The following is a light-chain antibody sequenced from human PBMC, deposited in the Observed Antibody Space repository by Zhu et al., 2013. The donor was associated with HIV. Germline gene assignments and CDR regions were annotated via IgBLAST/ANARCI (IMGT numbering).Light chain of an antibody. Sequence: QPVLTQAPSASASLGGSVKLTCTLSSGHSSYAIAWHQQQPEKGPRFLMKVNSDGSHTKGDGIPDRFSGSSSGTERSLTISSLQSEDEADYYCQTWGTGIVVFAGGTKLTVL. J-gene: IGLJ3*02. V-gene: IGLV4-69*01. CDR3: QTWGTGIVV. CDR2: VNSDGSH. CDR1: SGHSSYA.